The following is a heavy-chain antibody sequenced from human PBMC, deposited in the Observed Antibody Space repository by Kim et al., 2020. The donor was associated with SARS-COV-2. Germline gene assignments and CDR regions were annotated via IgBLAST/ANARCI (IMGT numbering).Heavy chain of an antibody. V-gene: IGHV4-59*13. CDR1: GGSISSYY. CDR3: ARGPGTLGGFDP. D-gene: IGHD1-1*01. CDR2: IYYSGST. Sequence: SETLSLTCTVSGGSISSYYWSWIRQPPGKGLEWIGYIYYSGSTNYNPSLKSRVTISVDTSKNQFSLKLSSVTAADTAVYYCARGPGTLGGFDPWGQGTLVTVSS. J-gene: IGHJ5*02.